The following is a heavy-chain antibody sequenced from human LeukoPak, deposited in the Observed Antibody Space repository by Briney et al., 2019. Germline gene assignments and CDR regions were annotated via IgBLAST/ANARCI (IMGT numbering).Heavy chain of an antibody. Sequence: ASVKVSCKASGYTFTGYYMHWVRQAPGQGLEWMGWINPNSGGTNYAQKFQGRVTMTRDTSISTAYMELSRQRSDDTAVYYCARGLQKTAMVTYWGQGTLVTVSS. J-gene: IGHJ4*02. CDR2: INPNSGGT. CDR3: ARGLQKTAMVTY. V-gene: IGHV1-2*02. D-gene: IGHD5-18*01. CDR1: GYTFTGYY.